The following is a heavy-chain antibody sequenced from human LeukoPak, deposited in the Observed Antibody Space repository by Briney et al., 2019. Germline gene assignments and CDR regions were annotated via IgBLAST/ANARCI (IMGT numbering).Heavy chain of an antibody. CDR1: GFTVSSKY. V-gene: IGHV3-66*01. J-gene: IGHJ4*02. CDR2: IHPGGTI. Sequence: GGSLRLSYAASGFTVSSKYMGWVRQAPGKGLEWVSVIHPGGTIYYADSVKGTFTISRDNSKNTLYLEMNTLRVEDTAVYYCAMYSSAWYAVYWGQGTLVTVSS. CDR3: AMYSSAWYAVY. D-gene: IGHD6-19*01.